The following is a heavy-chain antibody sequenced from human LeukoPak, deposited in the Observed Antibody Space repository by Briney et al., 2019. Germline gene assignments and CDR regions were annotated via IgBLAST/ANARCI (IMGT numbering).Heavy chain of an antibody. J-gene: IGHJ4*02. CDR1: GFIFRNAW. CDR3: AREVSIVGATKCLDY. Sequence: GGALRLSCAASGFIFRNAWMSWVRQAPGKGLEWVGRIKSKTDGGTTDYAAPVKGRFTISRDDSKNTLYLQMNSLRAEDTAVYYCAREVSIVGATKCLDYWGQGTLVTVSS. CDR2: IKSKTDGGTT. V-gene: IGHV3-15*01. D-gene: IGHD1-26*01.